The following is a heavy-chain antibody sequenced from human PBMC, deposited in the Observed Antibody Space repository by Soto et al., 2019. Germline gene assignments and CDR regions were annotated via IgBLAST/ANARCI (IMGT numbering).Heavy chain of an antibody. CDR1: GGSISSYY. CDR3: ARDQGYYDFWSGYNWFDP. J-gene: IGHJ5*02. Sequence: SETLSLTCTVSGGSISSYYWSWIRQPPGKGLEWIGYIYYSGSTNYNPSLKSRVTISVDTSKNQFSLKLSSVTAADTAVYYCARDQGYYDFWSGYNWFDPWGQGTLVTVSS. CDR2: IYYSGST. D-gene: IGHD3-3*01. V-gene: IGHV4-59*01.